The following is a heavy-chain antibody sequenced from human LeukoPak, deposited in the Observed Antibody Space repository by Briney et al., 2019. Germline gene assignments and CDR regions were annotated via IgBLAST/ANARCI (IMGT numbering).Heavy chain of an antibody. CDR2: ISYDGSNT. CDR1: GFPFTSYA. J-gene: IGHJ4*02. CDR3: ARGLQSLHFDY. V-gene: IGHV3-30*04. Sequence: GRSLRLSCAASGFPFTSYAMHWVRQAPGKGLEWVAVISYDGSNTYYADSVKGRFTISRDNSRNTLYLQMNSLRAEDTAVYYCARGLQSLHFDYWGQGTLVTVSS.